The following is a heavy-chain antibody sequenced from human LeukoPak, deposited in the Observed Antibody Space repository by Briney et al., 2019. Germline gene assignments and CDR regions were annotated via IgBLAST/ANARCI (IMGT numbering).Heavy chain of an antibody. V-gene: IGHV4-39*01. CDR2: IYYSGST. J-gene: IGHJ5*02. CDR3: AAAARMSWFDP. D-gene: IGHD2-2*01. CDR1: GGSISSSSYY. Sequence: LETLSLTCTVSGGSISSSSYYWGWIRQPPGKGLEWIGSIYYSGSTYYNPSLKSRVTISVDTSKNQFSLKLSSVTAADTAVYYCAAAARMSWFDPWGQGTLVTVSS.